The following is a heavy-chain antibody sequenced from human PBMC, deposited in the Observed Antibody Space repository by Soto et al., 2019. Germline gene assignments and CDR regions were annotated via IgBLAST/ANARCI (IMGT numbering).Heavy chain of an antibody. CDR1: GFTFSSYS. V-gene: IGHV3-21*01. Sequence: EVQLVESGGGLVKPGGSLRLSCAASGFTFSSYSMNWVRQAPGKGLEWVSSISSSSTYIYYADSVKGRFTISRDNAKNSLYLQMNSLIAEDTALYYCAVIGVVAATHWFDPWSQGTLVTVSS. D-gene: IGHD2-15*01. CDR2: ISSSSTYI. J-gene: IGHJ5*02. CDR3: AVIGVVAATHWFDP.